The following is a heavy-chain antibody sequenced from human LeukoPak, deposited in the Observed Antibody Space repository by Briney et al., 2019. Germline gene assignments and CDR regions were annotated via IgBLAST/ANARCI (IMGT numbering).Heavy chain of an antibody. D-gene: IGHD6-6*01. Sequence: GGSLRLSCAASGFTFSSYSMNWVRQAPGKGLEWVSSISSSSSYIYYADSVKGRFTISRDNAKNSLYLQMNSLRAEDTAVYYCARDGGLGIAARGSDNWFDPWGQGTLVTVSS. CDR2: ISSSSSYI. J-gene: IGHJ5*02. V-gene: IGHV3-21*01. CDR1: GFTFSSYS. CDR3: ARDGGLGIAARGSDNWFDP.